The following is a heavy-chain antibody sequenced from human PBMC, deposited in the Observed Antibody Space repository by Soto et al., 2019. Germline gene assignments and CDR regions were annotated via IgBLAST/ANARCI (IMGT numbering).Heavy chain of an antibody. J-gene: IGHJ4*02. CDR1: GGSFSGYY. CDR2: INHSGST. D-gene: IGHD3-10*01. V-gene: IGHV4-34*01. CDR3: ARGINPGRVFDY. Sequence: SETLSLTCAVYGGSFSGYYWSWIRQPPGKGLEWIGEINHSGSTNYNPSLKSRVTISVDTSKNQFSLKLSSVTAADTAVYYCARGINPGRVFDYWGQGTLVTVSS.